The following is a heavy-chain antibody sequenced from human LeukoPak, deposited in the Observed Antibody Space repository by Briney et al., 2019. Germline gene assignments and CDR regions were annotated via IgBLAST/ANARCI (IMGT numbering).Heavy chain of an antibody. CDR3: AKEAYDSRGYRYFDY. CDR1: GLTLSSYR. V-gene: IGHV3-30*18. J-gene: IGHJ4*02. Sequence: RSLRLSCAASGLTLSSYRMHWVRHSADKGPEWLAVISYDGSNQYYADSVKGRFTVSRDNSKNMVFLQMNSLRPEDTALYHCAKEAYDSRGYRYFDYWGQGTLVTVSS. CDR2: ISYDGSNQ. D-gene: IGHD3-22*01.